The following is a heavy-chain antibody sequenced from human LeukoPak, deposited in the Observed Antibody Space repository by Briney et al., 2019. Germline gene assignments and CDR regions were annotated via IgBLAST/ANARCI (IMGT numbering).Heavy chain of an antibody. J-gene: IGHJ4*02. CDR2: IYYSGST. Sequence: PSETLSLTCTVSGGSISSSSYYWGWIRQPPGKGLEWIGSIYYSGSTYYNPSLKSRVTISVDTSKNQFSLKLSSVTAADTAVYYCARDRGLTRTVTTSVSPSGFDYWGQGTLVTVSS. CDR1: GGSISSSSYY. V-gene: IGHV4-39*02. D-gene: IGHD4-17*01. CDR3: ARDRGLTRTVTTSVSPSGFDY.